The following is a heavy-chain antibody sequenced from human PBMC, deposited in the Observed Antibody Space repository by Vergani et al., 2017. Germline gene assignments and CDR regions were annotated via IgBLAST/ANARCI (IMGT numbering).Heavy chain of an antibody. V-gene: IGHV1-24*01. CDR1: GYTLTELS. CDR2: IIPLFGTA. D-gene: IGHD6-13*01. Sequence: QVQLVQSGAEVKKPGASVKVSCKVSGYTLTELSMHWVRQAPGQGLEWMGGIIPLFGTANSAQKLQGRVTMTTDTSTSTAYMELRSLRSDDTAVYYCARDFPYSSTSFDYWGQGTLVTVSA. J-gene: IGHJ4*02. CDR3: ARDFPYSSTSFDY.